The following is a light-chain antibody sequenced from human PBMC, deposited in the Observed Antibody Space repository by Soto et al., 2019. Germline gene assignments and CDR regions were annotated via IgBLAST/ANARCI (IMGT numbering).Light chain of an antibody. Sequence: QSALTQPASVSGSPGQSITISCTGTSSDVGGYNYVSWYQQHPGKAPKLMIYDVSNRPSGVSNRFSGSKSGNTASLTIPGLQAEDEADYYCSSYTSSSTVVFGGGTKATVL. CDR1: SSDVGGYNY. J-gene: IGLJ2*01. CDR2: DVS. CDR3: SSYTSSSTVV. V-gene: IGLV2-14*01.